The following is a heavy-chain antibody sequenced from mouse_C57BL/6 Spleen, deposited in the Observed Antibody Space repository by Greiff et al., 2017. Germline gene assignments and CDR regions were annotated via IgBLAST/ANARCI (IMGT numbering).Heavy chain of an antibody. CDR2: IDPANGNT. Sequence: EVQLQQSVAELVRPGASVKLSCTASGFNIKNTYMHWVKQRPEQGLEWIGRIDPANGNTKYAPKFQGKATITADTTSNTAYLQLSSLTSEETAIYYSARVVYDYGDAMDYWGQGTSVTVSS. J-gene: IGHJ4*01. D-gene: IGHD2-4*01. V-gene: IGHV14-3*01. CDR3: ARVVYDYGDAMDY. CDR1: GFNIKNTY.